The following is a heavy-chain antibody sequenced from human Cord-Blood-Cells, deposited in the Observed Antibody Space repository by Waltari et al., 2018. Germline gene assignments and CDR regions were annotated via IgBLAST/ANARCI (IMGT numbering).Heavy chain of an antibody. Sequence: QVQLVQSGAEVKKPGASVKVSCKASGYTFTSYYMHWVRQAPGQGLEWMGIINPGGGSTSYAQKFQGRVTMTRDTSTNRVYQELGSLRSEDSAVYYCARGPYSGYGFGDYWGQGTVVTVSS. J-gene: IGHJ4*02. V-gene: IGHV1-46*01. CDR3: ARGPYSGYGFGDY. CDR2: INPGGGST. D-gene: IGHD5-12*01. CDR1: GYTFTSYY.